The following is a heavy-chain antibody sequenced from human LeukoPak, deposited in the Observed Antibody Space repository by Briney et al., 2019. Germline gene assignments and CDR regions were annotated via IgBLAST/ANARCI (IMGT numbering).Heavy chain of an antibody. Sequence: PERSLRLSCAASGFTFSSYGMHWVRQAPGTGLEWVSVIWYDGSKKYYADSVKGRFTTSRDNSKNTVYLHMNSLRAEDTAVYYCARDLGPYYYGSGSPRKGFDPWGQGTLVTVSS. CDR2: IWYDGSKK. D-gene: IGHD3-10*01. V-gene: IGHV3-33*01. CDR1: GFTFSSYG. J-gene: IGHJ5*02. CDR3: ARDLGPYYYGSGSPRKGFDP.